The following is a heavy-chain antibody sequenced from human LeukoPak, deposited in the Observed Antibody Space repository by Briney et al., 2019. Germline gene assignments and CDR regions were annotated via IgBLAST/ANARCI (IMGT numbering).Heavy chain of an antibody. CDR3: ARAGGYCGRISCPYYFDY. D-gene: IGHD2-15*01. Sequence: ASVKVSCKASGYTFTSYDINWVRQATGQGLEWMGWMNPNSGNTGYAQKFQGRVTMTRNSSISTAYMELSSLRSEDTAVYYCARAGGYCGRISCPYYFDYWGQGSLVAVSS. CDR2: MNPNSGNT. V-gene: IGHV1-8*01. J-gene: IGHJ4*02. CDR1: GYTFTSYD.